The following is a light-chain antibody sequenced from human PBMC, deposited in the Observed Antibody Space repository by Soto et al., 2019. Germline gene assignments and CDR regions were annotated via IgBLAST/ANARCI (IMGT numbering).Light chain of an antibody. V-gene: IGKV1-39*01. J-gene: IGKJ1*01. CDR1: QSIATY. CDR2: AAF. CDR3: QQSHTSRA. Sequence: DLQMTQSPSSLSASVGDRVTITCRASQSIATYLNWYQQKPGKAPNLLIYAAFSLQSGVPSRFSGTGSGTNFPLTISSLQPEDSATYYCQQSHTSRAFGQGTKVEIK.